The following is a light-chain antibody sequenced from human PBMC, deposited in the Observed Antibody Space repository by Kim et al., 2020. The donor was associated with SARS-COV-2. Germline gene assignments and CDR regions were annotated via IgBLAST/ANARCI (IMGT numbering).Light chain of an antibody. Sequence: LSPGESATLSCRASHSVSRYLAWYQQKPCQTPRLLIYDASKRATGIPARFSGSGSGTDFTLTINSLEPEDFAVYYCQQRSNWPLTFGGGTKVDIK. CDR1: HSVSRY. CDR2: DAS. V-gene: IGKV3-11*01. J-gene: IGKJ4*01. CDR3: QQRSNWPLT.